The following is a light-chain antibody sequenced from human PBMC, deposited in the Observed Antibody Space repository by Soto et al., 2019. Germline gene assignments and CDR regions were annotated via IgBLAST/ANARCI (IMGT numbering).Light chain of an antibody. Sequence: AILMTQSPSSLSASAGERVTLTCRASQGISSYLAWYQQKPGKAPKLLIYAASTLQSGVPSRFSGSGSGTEFTLTISSLQPEDFATYYCQQLNSYPPYFGQGTRLEI. V-gene: IGKV1-8*01. CDR3: QQLNSYPPY. J-gene: IGKJ5*01. CDR2: AAS. CDR1: QGISSY.